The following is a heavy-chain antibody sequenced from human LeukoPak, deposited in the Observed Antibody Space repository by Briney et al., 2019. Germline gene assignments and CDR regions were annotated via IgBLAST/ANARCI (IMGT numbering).Heavy chain of an antibody. D-gene: IGHD3-10*01. V-gene: IGHV1-2*02. Sequence: GASVKVSCKASGYTFTGYYMHWVRQAPGRGLEWMGWINPNSGGTNYAQKFQGRVTMTRDTSISTAYMEMSRLRSDDTAVYYCARETRSYYYGSGSNDAFDIWGQGTMVTVSS. CDR3: ARETRSYYYGSGSNDAFDI. CDR1: GYTFTGYY. CDR2: INPNSGGT. J-gene: IGHJ3*02.